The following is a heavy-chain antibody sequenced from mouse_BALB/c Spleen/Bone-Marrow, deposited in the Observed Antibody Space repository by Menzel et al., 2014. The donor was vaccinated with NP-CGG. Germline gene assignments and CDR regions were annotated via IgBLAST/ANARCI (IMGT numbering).Heavy chain of an antibody. V-gene: IGHV1-69*01. CDR1: GYTFTDNW. Sequence: QVQLQQSGAELGMPGASVKMSCKASGYTFTDNWMYWVKQRPGQGLEWIGAIDTSDSYTNYNQKFMGKASLTVDASPSTAYVQVSSLTSDDSAVYYCARGGHDFSLDYWGQGTSVTVSS. D-gene: IGHD2-4*01. J-gene: IGHJ4*01. CDR3: ARGGHDFSLDY. CDR2: IDTSDSYT.